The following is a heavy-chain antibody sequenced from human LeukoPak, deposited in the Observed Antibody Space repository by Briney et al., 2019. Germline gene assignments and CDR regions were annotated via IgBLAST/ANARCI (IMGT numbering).Heavy chain of an antibody. Sequence: AETLTLSCTVPGGSIISYYWSWIRQPAGKGLEWIGRIYTSGNTNYNPSRKSRVTIPVDKSKNQFSLKLSSVTAADTAVYYCAGNSGSYVPLAYWGEGPLVTVSS. D-gene: IGHD1-26*01. CDR2: IYTSGNT. CDR1: GGSIISYY. J-gene: IGHJ4*01. V-gene: IGHV4-4*07. CDR3: AGNSGSYVPLAY.